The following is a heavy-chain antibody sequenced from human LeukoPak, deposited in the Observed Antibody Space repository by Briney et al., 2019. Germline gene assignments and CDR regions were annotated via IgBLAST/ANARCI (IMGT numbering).Heavy chain of an antibody. CDR2: ISSSSSYI. CDR1: GFTVSSYS. CDR3: ARGEWSSSPFDY. Sequence: GGSLRLSCAASGFTVSSYSMNWVRQAPGKGLEWVSFISSSSSYIYYADSVKGRFTVSRDNAKNSLYLQMNSLRAEDTAVYYCARGEWSSSPFDYWGQGTLVTVSS. D-gene: IGHD6-6*01. J-gene: IGHJ4*02. V-gene: IGHV3-21*01.